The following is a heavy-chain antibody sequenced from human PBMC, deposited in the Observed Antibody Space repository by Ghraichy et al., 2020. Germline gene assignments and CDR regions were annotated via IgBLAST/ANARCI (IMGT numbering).Heavy chain of an antibody. Sequence: GSLSLTCTVSGGSISSSSYYWGWIRQPPGKGLEWIGSIYYSGSTYYNPSLKSRVTISVDTSKNQFSLKLSSVTAADTAVYYCARHIGYDYGAFDIWGQGTMVTVSS. J-gene: IGHJ3*02. V-gene: IGHV4-39*01. CDR2: IYYSGST. CDR3: ARHIGYDYGAFDI. CDR1: GGSISSSSYY. D-gene: IGHD3-16*01.